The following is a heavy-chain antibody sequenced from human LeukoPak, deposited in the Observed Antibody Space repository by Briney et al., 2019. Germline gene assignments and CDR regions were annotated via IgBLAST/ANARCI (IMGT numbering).Heavy chain of an antibody. CDR3: ARVKLPYDFCSAYENGMDV. J-gene: IGHJ6*02. CDR1: GGSISCHY. V-gene: IGHV4-59*11. D-gene: IGHD3-3*01. CDR2: IYYSGST. Sequence: SETLSLTCTVSGGSISCHYWSCIRQPPGKGLEWIGYIYYSGSTNYNPSLKSRVTISVDTSKNQFSLKLSSVTAADTAVYYCARVKLPYDFCSAYENGMDVWGQGTTVTVSS.